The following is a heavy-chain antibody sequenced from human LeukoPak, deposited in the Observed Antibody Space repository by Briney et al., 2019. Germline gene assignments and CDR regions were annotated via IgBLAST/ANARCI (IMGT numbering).Heavy chain of an antibody. CDR2: IYSGGTT. D-gene: IGHD3-10*01. V-gene: IGHV3-53*01. J-gene: IGHJ4*02. CDR3: ARDMGFGDLMGY. Sequence: GGSLRLSRAASGLSVSSIYMGWVPQAPRKGLGCDVVIYSGGTTYYADSLRGRITISRENSKNTLYLQMNSPRVEDTALYYCARDMGFGDLMGYWGQGALVTVSS. CDR1: GLSVSSIY.